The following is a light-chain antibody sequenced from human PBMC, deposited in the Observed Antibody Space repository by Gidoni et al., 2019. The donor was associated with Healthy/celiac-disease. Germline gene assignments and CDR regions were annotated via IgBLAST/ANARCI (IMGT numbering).Light chain of an antibody. CDR1: QSVSSSY. Sequence: EIVLTQSPGTLSLSPWERATLSCRASQSVSSSYLAWYQQKPGQAPRLLIYGASSRATGIPDRFSGSGSGTDFTLTISRLEAEDFAVYYCKQDVRSPWTFGQGTKVEIK. J-gene: IGKJ1*01. CDR3: KQDVRSPWT. V-gene: IGKV3-20*01. CDR2: GAS.